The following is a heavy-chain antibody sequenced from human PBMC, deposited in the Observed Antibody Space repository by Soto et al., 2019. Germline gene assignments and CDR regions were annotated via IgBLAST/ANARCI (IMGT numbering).Heavy chain of an antibody. Sequence: QVQLVQSGAEVTKPGASVKVSCKASGYTFTSYGISWVRQAPGQGLEWMGWISDYTGNTNYAQKLQGRVTMTTDTSTSTAYMELRSLRSDDTAVYYCATRPYSSSWYYFDYWGQGPLVTVSS. CDR2: ISDYTGNT. CDR3: ATRPYSSSWYYFDY. CDR1: GYTFTSYG. V-gene: IGHV1-18*01. D-gene: IGHD6-13*01. J-gene: IGHJ4*02.